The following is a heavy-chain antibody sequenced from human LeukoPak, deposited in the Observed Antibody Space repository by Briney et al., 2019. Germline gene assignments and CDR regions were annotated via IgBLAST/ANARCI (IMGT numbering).Heavy chain of an antibody. CDR2: IIPILGIA. CDR1: GGTFSSYA. V-gene: IGHV1-69*04. D-gene: IGHD3-3*01. J-gene: IGHJ4*02. Sequence: SVKVSCKASGGTFSSYAISWVRQAPGQGLEWMGRIIPILGIANYAQKFQGRVTITADKSTSTAYMELSSLRSEDTAVYYGAREARFLEWFPSKTYFDYWGQGTLVTVSS. CDR3: AREARFLEWFPSKTYFDY.